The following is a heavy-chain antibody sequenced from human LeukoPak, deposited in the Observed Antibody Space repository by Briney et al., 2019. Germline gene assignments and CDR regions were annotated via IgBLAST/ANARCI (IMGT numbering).Heavy chain of an antibody. Sequence: PGGSLRLSCAASGFTFSSYSINWVRQAPGKGLEWVSSISSSSSYIYYAASVKGRFTISRDNAENSLYLQMNSLRAEDTAVYYCARDHFSIVVVPAANNYFDFWGQGTLVTVSS. V-gene: IGHV3-21*01. CDR3: ARDHFSIVVVPAANNYFDF. D-gene: IGHD2-2*01. J-gene: IGHJ4*02. CDR2: ISSSSSYI. CDR1: GFTFSSYS.